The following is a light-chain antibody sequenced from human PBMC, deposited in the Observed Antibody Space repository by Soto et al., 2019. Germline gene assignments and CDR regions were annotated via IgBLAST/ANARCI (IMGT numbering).Light chain of an antibody. V-gene: IGLV6-57*01. J-gene: IGLJ3*02. CDR1: SGSIASNY. Sequence: NFMLTQPHSVSQSPGKTVTISCTRSSGSIASNYVQWYQQRPGSSPTTVIYENNQRPSGVPDRFSGSIDSSSNSASLTISGLETEDEADYYCQSYDGTNWVFGGGTKLTVL. CDR3: QSYDGTNWV. CDR2: ENN.